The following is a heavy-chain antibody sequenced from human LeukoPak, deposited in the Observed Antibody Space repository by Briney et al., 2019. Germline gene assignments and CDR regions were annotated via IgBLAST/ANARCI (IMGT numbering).Heavy chain of an antibody. CDR3: AGTSGGGDPED. V-gene: IGHV3-48*03. Sequence: GGSLRLSCVASEFTLSRYEMNWVRQAPGKGLEWVSYISSSGTTIYYADSVKGRFTISRDNAKNSLYLQMNSLRAEDTAVYYCAGTSGGGDPEDWGQGTLVTVSS. CDR2: ISSSGTTI. J-gene: IGHJ4*02. CDR1: EFTLSRYE. D-gene: IGHD4-17*01.